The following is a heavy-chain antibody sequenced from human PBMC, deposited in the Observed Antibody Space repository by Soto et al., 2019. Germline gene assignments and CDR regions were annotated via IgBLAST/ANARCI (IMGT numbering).Heavy chain of an antibody. CDR1: GYTFTGYY. J-gene: IGHJ6*02. D-gene: IGHD1-26*01. CDR2: INPNSGGT. CDR3: ASSSGYDYYGMDV. Sequence: ASVKVSCKASGYTFTGYYMHWVRQAPGQGLEWMGWINPNSGGTNYAQKFQGWVTMTRDTSISTAYMELSRLRSDDTAVYYCASSSGYDYYGMDVWGQGTTVTVSS. V-gene: IGHV1-2*04.